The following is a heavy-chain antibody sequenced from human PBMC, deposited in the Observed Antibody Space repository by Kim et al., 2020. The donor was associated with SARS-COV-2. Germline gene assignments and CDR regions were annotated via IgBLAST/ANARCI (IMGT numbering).Heavy chain of an antibody. V-gene: IGHV3-7*01. D-gene: IGHD3-16*01. CDR2: EK. CDR3: ARDIRGTWFDP. J-gene: IGHJ5*02. Sequence: EKDYIDSVKGRITLSRDNAKNLMYLQMSGLRAEDTAVYYCARDIRGTWFDPWGQGTLVTVSS.